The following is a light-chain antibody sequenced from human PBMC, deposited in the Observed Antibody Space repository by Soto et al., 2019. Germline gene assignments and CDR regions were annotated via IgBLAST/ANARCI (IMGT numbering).Light chain of an antibody. CDR1: QSVSRN. Sequence: EIAMTQSPATLSVSPGDSATLSCRASQSVSRNLAWYQQRPRQAPRLLISGASTRATGIAARFSGSGSGSEFTLTISSLQSEDSALDYCQQYSNWPTFGQGTRLEIK. CDR3: QQYSNWPT. CDR2: GAS. J-gene: IGKJ5*01. V-gene: IGKV3-15*01.